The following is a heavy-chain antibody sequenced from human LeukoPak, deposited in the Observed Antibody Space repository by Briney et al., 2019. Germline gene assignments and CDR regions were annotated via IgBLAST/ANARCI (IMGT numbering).Heavy chain of an antibody. V-gene: IGHV1-8*02. J-gene: IGHJ5*02. CDR2: MNPNSGNT. Sequence: ASVKVSCKASGYTFTSYYMHWVRQATGQGLEWMGWMNPNSGNTGYAQKFQGRVTMTRNTSISTAYMELSSLRSEDTAVYYCAREYGSGSYSWFDPWGQGTLVTVSS. CDR1: GYTFTSYY. CDR3: AREYGSGSYSWFDP. D-gene: IGHD3-10*01.